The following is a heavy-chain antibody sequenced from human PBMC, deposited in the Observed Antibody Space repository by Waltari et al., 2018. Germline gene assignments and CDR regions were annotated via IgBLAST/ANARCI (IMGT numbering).Heavy chain of an antibody. CDR3: ARHKAAYYYDSSGLNYYYYGMDV. CDR1: GYSFTSYW. D-gene: IGHD3-22*01. J-gene: IGHJ6*02. Sequence: AEVKKPGESLKISCKGSGYSFTSYWIGWVRQMPGKGLEWMGIIYPGDSDTRYSPSFQGQVTISADKSISTAYLQWSSLKASDTAMYYCARHKAAYYYDSSGLNYYYYGMDVWGQGTTVTVSS. V-gene: IGHV5-51*01. CDR2: IYPGDSDT.